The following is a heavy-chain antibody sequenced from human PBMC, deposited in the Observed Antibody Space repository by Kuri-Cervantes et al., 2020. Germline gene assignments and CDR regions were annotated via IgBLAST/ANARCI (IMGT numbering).Heavy chain of an antibody. V-gene: IGHV3-30*02. CDR1: GFTFSSYG. D-gene: IGHD1-7*01. J-gene: IGHJ4*02. CDR2: IWYDGSNK. Sequence: GGSLRLSCAASGFTFSSYGMHWVRQAPGKGLEWVAVIWYDGSNKYYADSVKGRFTISRDNSKNTLYLQMNSLRAEDTALYYCAKDIRCNWNYGTYFDYWGQGTLVTVSS. CDR3: AKDIRCNWNYGTYFDY.